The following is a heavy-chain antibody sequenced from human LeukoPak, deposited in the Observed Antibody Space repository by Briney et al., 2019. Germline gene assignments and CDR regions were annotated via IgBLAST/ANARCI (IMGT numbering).Heavy chain of an antibody. Sequence: SETLSLTCTVSGYSISSGYYWGWIRQPPGKGLEWIGTIYHSGSTYYNPSLKSRVTISVDTSKNQFSLKLSSVTAADTAVYYCARGYCSGGSCYSYYYYNYMDVWGKGTTVTVSS. J-gene: IGHJ6*03. V-gene: IGHV4-38-2*02. CDR1: GYSISSGYY. CDR3: ARGYCSGGSCYSYYYYNYMDV. D-gene: IGHD2-15*01. CDR2: IYHSGST.